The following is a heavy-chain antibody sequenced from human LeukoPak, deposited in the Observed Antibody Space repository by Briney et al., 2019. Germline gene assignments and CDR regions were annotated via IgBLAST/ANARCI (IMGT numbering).Heavy chain of an antibody. V-gene: IGHV4-59*01. CDR1: GGSISSYY. CDR3: ARGRDTAMDNYYFDY. Sequence: SETLSLTCTGSGGSISSYYWSWIRQPPGKGLEWIGYIYYSGSTNHNPPLKSRVTISVDTSKNQFSLKLSSVTAADTAVYYCARGRDTAMDNYYFDYWGQGTLVTVSS. J-gene: IGHJ4*02. CDR2: IYYSGST. D-gene: IGHD5-18*01.